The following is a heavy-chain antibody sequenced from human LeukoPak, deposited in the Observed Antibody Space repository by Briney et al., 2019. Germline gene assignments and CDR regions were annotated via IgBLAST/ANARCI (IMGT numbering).Heavy chain of an antibody. CDR2: INPSGGST. CDR1: GYTFTSYY. CDR3: ARGGLEMATIGYFQH. V-gene: IGHV1-46*01. Sequence: GASVKVSCKASGYTFTSYYMHWVRQAPGQGLEWMGIINPSGGSTSYAQKFQGRVTITADESTSTAYMELSSLRSEDTAVYYCARGGLEMATIGYFQHWGQGTLVTVSS. D-gene: IGHD5-24*01. J-gene: IGHJ1*01.